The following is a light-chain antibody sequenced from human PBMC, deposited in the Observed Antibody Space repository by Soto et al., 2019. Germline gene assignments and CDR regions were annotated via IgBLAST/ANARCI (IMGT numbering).Light chain of an antibody. CDR2: GAS. Sequence: ETVMTQSPATLSVSPGERATLSCRASQSVNSKIAWYQQKPGQAPRLLIYGASTRATDIPARFSGSGSGTEFTLTISSLQSEDFAVYYRQQYNKWPRWTFGQGTKVEIK. CDR3: QQYNKWPRWT. J-gene: IGKJ1*01. CDR1: QSVNSK. V-gene: IGKV3-15*01.